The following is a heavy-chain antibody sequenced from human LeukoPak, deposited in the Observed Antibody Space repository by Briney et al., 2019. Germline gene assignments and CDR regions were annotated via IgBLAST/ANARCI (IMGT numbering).Heavy chain of an antibody. CDR2: ISSSSSTI. Sequence: PGGSLRLSCAASGFTFSSYSMNWVRQAPGKGLEWVSYISSSSSTIYYADSVKGRFTISRDNAKNSLYLQMNSLRAEDTAVYYCARGRYSSSWYVDYWGQGTLVTVSS. J-gene: IGHJ4*02. CDR3: ARGRYSSSWYVDY. CDR1: GFTFSSYS. D-gene: IGHD6-13*01. V-gene: IGHV3-48*01.